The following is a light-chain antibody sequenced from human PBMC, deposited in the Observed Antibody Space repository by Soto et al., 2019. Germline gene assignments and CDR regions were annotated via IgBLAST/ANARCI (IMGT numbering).Light chain of an antibody. Sequence: EIVMTQSPATLSVSPGERATLSCRASQRVSSSSLAWYQQKPGQAPRLLIYGASSRATGIPDRFSGSGSGTDFTLTISRLEPEDSAVYYCQQYGSSPVAFGQGTKVDIK. V-gene: IGKV3-20*01. CDR3: QQYGSSPVA. CDR1: QRVSSSS. J-gene: IGKJ1*01. CDR2: GAS.